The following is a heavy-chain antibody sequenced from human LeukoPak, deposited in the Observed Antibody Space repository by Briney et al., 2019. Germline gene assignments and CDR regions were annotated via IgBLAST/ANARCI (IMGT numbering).Heavy chain of an antibody. CDR1: GFTFSSYG. V-gene: IGHV3-30*02. D-gene: IGHD5-18*01. CDR3: AKGAWIQLWTPFDY. CDR2: IRYDGSNK. J-gene: IGHJ4*02. Sequence: GGSLRLSCAASGFTFSSYGMHWVRQAPGKGLEWVAFIRYDGSNKYYADSVKGRFTISGDNSKNTLYLQMNSLRAEDTAVYYCAKGAWIQLWTPFDYWGQGTLVTVSS.